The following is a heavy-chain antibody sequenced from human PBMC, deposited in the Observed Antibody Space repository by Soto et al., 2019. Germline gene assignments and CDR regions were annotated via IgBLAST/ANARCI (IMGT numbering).Heavy chain of an antibody. CDR3: ATRGGGGGY. CDR2: IYSGGYT. Sequence: EVQLVESGGGLIQPGGSLRLSCAVSGFTVSNNYMSWVRQAPGKGLEGVSVIYSGGYTAYGDSVKGRFTISRDNSKTPLFLQINGRRAEGPAVYYWATRGGGGGYWGQGTLVTVSS. CDR1: GFTVSNNY. V-gene: IGHV3-53*01. D-gene: IGHD3-10*01. J-gene: IGHJ4*02.